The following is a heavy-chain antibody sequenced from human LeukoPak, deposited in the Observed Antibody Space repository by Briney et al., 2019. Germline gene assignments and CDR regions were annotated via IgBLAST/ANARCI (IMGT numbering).Heavy chain of an antibody. Sequence: SVKVSCKASGGTFSSYAISWVRQAPGQGLEWMGGIIPIFGTANYAQKFQGRVTITADESTSTAYMELSSLRSGDTAVYYCAGVGYSYGNSSPNFDYWGQGTLVTVSS. CDR3: AGVGYSYGNSSPNFDY. V-gene: IGHV1-69*01. CDR2: IIPIFGTA. D-gene: IGHD5-18*01. J-gene: IGHJ4*02. CDR1: GGTFSSYA.